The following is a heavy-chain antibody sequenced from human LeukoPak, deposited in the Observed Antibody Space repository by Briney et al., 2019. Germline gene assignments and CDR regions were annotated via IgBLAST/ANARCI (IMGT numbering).Heavy chain of an antibody. CDR2: ISGSGGST. Sequence: GGSLRLSCAASGFTFSSYAMSRVHQAPGKGLEWVSAISGSGGSTYYADSVKGRFTISRYNSKNTLYLQMNSLRAEDTAVYYCAKFLPTHIVVANYYFDYWGQGTLVTVSS. V-gene: IGHV3-23*01. CDR3: AKFLPTHIVVANYYFDY. J-gene: IGHJ4*02. CDR1: GFTFSSYA. D-gene: IGHD2-21*01.